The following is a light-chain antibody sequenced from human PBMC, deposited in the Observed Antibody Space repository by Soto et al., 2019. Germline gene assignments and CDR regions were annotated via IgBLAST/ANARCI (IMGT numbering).Light chain of an antibody. V-gene: IGLV2-14*01. CDR1: SSDVGNYKY. CDR3: LSYTSSGTYV. CDR2: EVS. J-gene: IGLJ1*01. Sequence: QSALTQPASVSGSPGQSITISCTGTSSDVGNYKYVSWYQQHPGKAPKLIIYEVSNRPSGVSDRFSGSKFGNTASLTISGLQAEDETDYYCLSYTSSGTYVFGTGTKVTVL.